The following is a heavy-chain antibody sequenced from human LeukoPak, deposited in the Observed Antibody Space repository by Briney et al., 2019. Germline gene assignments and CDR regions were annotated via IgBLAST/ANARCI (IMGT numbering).Heavy chain of an antibody. Sequence: GGSLRLSCAASGFTFSSYWMHWVRQAPGKWLVWVSRINSDGSSTSYADSVKGRLTISRDNAKNTLYLQMNSLRAEDTAVYYCARATYYYDSSGYPAYYFDYWGQGTLVTVSS. CDR1: GFTFSSYW. D-gene: IGHD3-22*01. V-gene: IGHV3-74*01. CDR2: INSDGSST. J-gene: IGHJ4*02. CDR3: ARATYYYDSSGYPAYYFDY.